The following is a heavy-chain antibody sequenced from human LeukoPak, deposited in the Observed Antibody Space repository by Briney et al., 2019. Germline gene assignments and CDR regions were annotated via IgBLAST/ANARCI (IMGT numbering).Heavy chain of an antibody. CDR3: ATGVCSTTSCYTKLHYFDP. D-gene: IGHD2-2*02. Sequence: GGSLRLSCAASGFTFSSYTMNWVRQAPGTGLEWVSSISSSSSKIYYADSVKGRFTISRDNAKNSLYLQMNSLRAEDTAVYHCATGVCSTTSCYTKLHYFDPWGQGTLVTVSS. CDR2: ISSSSSKI. CDR1: GFTFSSYT. J-gene: IGHJ5*02. V-gene: IGHV3-21*01.